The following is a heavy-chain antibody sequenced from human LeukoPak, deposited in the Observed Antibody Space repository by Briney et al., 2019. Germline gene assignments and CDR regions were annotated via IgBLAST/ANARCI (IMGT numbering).Heavy chain of an antibody. V-gene: IGHV4-59*12. CDR1: GGSIRGYY. Sequence: SETLSLTCNVSGGSIRGYYWSWIRQPPGKGLEWIGYIYSSGSTNYNPSLKSRVAMSVDTSKNQFSLKLSSVTAADTAVYYCARDRWAAVTKDAFDIWGQGTMVTVSS. CDR2: IYSSGST. CDR3: ARDRWAAVTKDAFDI. D-gene: IGHD4-17*01. J-gene: IGHJ3*02.